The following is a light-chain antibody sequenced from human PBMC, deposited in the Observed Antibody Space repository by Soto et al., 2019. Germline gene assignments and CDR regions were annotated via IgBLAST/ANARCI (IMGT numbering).Light chain of an antibody. CDR1: SSNIGRNT. CDR2: RNN. Sequence: QSVLTQPPSASGTPGQRVTIPCSGSSSNIGRNTVNWYQRLPGAAPRLLVYRNNQRPSGAPDRFSDSKSGTSASLAISGLQSEDEADYYCATWDDSLSGVEFGGGTKVTVL. J-gene: IGLJ3*02. CDR3: ATWDDSLSGVE. V-gene: IGLV1-44*01.